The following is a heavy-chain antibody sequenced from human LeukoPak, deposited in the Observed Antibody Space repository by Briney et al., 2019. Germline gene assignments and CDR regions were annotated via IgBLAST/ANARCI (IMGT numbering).Heavy chain of an antibody. Sequence: TGGSLRLSCAASGFTFSSSAMSWVRQAPGKGLEWVSGISRSGEVTYYEDSVRGRFTISKDISKNTLYLQMDSLRAEDTAIYYCAKEEVPNDFWGQGTLVTASS. J-gene: IGHJ4*02. V-gene: IGHV3-23*01. CDR1: GFTFSSSA. D-gene: IGHD1-1*01. CDR2: ISRSGEVT. CDR3: AKEEVPNDF.